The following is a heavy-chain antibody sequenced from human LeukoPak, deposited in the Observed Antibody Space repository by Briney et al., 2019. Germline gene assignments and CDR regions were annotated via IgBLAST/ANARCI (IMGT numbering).Heavy chain of an antibody. CDR3: AKDPYRVVFATGNYLDP. D-gene: IGHD2-15*01. CDR1: GFTFNNYG. V-gene: IGHV3-30*18. J-gene: IGHJ5*02. Sequence: GGSLRLSCATSGFTFNNYGMHWVRQAPGKGLEWVAVISSDETNIRYGDSVRGRFTVSRDNAKNTVYLQMNSLGADDTAVYYCAKDPYRVVFATGNYLDPWGQGTLVTVSS. CDR2: ISSDETNI.